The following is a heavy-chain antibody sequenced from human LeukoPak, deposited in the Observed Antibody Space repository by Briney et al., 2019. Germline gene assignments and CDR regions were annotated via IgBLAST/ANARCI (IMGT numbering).Heavy chain of an antibody. CDR1: GFTFSSYW. D-gene: IGHD1-26*01. J-gene: IGHJ6*02. CDR2: IKQDGSEK. V-gene: IGHV3-7*01. Sequence: GGSLRLSCAASGFTFSSYWMSWVRQAPGKGLEWVANIKQDGSEKYYVDSVKGRFTISRDNAKNSLYLQMNSLRAEDTAVYYCARARGVGATKKYCGMDVWGQGTTVTVSS. CDR3: ARARGVGATKKYCGMDV.